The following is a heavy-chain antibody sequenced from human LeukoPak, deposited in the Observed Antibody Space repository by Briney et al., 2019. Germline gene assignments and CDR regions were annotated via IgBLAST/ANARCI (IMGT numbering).Heavy chain of an antibody. D-gene: IGHD2-2*01. J-gene: IGHJ4*02. Sequence: GGSLRLSCAASGFTFSSYSMNWVRQAPGKGLEWVSAISGSGGSTYYADSVKGRFTISRDNSKNTLYLQMNSLRAEDTAVYYCAKDREDIVVVPAAPPGYFDYWGQGTLVTVSS. V-gene: IGHV3-23*01. CDR1: GFTFSSYS. CDR3: AKDREDIVVVPAAPPGYFDY. CDR2: ISGSGGST.